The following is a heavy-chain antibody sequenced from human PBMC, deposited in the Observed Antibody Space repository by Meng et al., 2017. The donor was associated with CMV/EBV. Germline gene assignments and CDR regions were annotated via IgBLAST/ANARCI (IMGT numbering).Heavy chain of an antibody. D-gene: IGHD2-8*02. CDR1: GFTFSSYW. V-gene: IGHV3-74*01. CDR3: AISTGGRGYYYGMDV. J-gene: IGHJ6*02. CDR2: INSDGSST. Sequence: GESLKISCAASGFTFSSYWMHWVRQAPGKGLVWVSHINSDGSSTSYADSAKGRFTISRDNAKNTLYLQMNSLRAEDTAVYYCAISTGGRGYYYGMDVWGQGTTVTVSS.